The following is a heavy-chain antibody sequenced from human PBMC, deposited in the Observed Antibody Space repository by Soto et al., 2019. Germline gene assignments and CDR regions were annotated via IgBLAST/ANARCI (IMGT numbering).Heavy chain of an antibody. Sequence: AAVTVSCKASGYTFASYAISWMRQAPGQGLEWMGWISAYNGNTNYAQKLQGRVTMTTDTSTSTAYMELRSLRSDDTAVYYCARDRIVGATWFDYWGQGTLVTVSS. J-gene: IGHJ4*02. D-gene: IGHD1-26*01. V-gene: IGHV1-18*01. CDR3: ARDRIVGATWFDY. CDR1: GYTFASYA. CDR2: ISAYNGNT.